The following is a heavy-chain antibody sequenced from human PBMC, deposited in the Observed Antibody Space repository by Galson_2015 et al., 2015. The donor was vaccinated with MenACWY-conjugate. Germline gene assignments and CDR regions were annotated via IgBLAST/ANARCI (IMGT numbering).Heavy chain of an antibody. CDR3: TRRLIANFRDAFDF. Sequence: QSGAEVKKPGESLTISCQGSGYIFSTYLVAWVRQMPGKGLEWMGMIYPGDTYIRNNPSFEGQVTMSVDKSISTAYLRWSSLKASDTAMYYCTRRLIANFRDAFDFWGQGTMVTVSS. J-gene: IGHJ3*01. V-gene: IGHV5-51*01. CDR2: IYPGDTYI. CDR1: GYIFSTYL. D-gene: IGHD2-21*01.